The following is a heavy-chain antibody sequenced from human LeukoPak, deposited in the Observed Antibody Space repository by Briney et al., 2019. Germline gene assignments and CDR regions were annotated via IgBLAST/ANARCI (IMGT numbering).Heavy chain of an antibody. J-gene: IGHJ5*02. V-gene: IGHV3-30*18. CDR2: ISYDGSNK. CDR3: AKGSSRTWNWFDP. Sequence: GRSLRLSCAASGFTFSSYGMHWVRQAPGKGLEWVAVISYDGSNKYYADSVKGRFTISRDNSKNTLYLQMNSLRAEDTAVYYCAKGSSRTWNWFDPWGQGTLVTVSS. D-gene: IGHD6-13*01. CDR1: GFTFSSYG.